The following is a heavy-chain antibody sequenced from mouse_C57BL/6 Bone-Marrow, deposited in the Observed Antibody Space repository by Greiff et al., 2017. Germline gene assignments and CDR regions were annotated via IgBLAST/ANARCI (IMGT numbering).Heavy chain of an antibody. CDR2: ISNGGGSN. Sequence: DVHLVESGGGLVQPGGSLKLSCAASGFTFSDYYMYWVRQTPEKRLEWVAYISNGGGSNYYPDTVRGRFTISRDNAKNTLYLQMIRLKSEDTAMYYCARHGAKVLYAMDYWGQGTSVTVSS. CDR1: GFTFSDYY. CDR3: ARHGAKVLYAMDY. V-gene: IGHV5-12*01. D-gene: IGHD3-1*01. J-gene: IGHJ4*01.